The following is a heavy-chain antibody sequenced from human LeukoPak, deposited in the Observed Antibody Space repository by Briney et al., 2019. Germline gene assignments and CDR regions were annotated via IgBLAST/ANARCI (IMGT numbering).Heavy chain of an antibody. J-gene: IGHJ4*02. CDR2: INSDETST. CDR1: GFTFSNYW. D-gene: IGHD5/OR15-5a*01. CDR3: ARRRSTSFDY. Sequence: GGSLRLSCAASGFTFSNYWMHWVRQAPGKGLEWVSRINSDETSTNYADSVKGRFTISRDNAKNTLYLQMNSLRAEDTAVYYCARRRSTSFDYWGQGTLVTVSS. V-gene: IGHV3-74*01.